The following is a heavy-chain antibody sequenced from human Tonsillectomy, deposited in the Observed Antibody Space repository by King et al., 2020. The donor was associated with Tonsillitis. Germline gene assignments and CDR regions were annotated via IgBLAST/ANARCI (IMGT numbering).Heavy chain of an antibody. CDR3: ARERLYSSSGGIDY. CDR2: ISYDGRRE. J-gene: IGHJ4*02. CDR1: GFAFSSYG. V-gene: IGHV3-33*05. Sequence: VQLVESGGGAVQPGRSLRLSCASSGFAFSSYGMHWVRQAPGKGLEGVAVISYDGRRENYADSVKGRFTISRDNSNNTLYLQMNSLRAEDTAVYYCARERLYSSSGGIDYWGQGSLLTVSS. D-gene: IGHD6-19*01.